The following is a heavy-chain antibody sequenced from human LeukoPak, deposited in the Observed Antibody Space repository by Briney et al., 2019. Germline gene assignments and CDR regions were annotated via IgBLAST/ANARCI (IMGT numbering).Heavy chain of an antibody. J-gene: IGHJ5*02. Sequence: PTETLSLTCTVSGGSISSTTYYWGWIRQPPGKGLEWIGSIYYSGRTYYHPSLKSRVTISVDTSKNQFSLKLSSVTAADTAVYYCVRHGVPFSGWYLYNWFDPWGQGTLVTVSS. CDR3: VRHGVPFSGWYLYNWFDP. V-gene: IGHV4-39*01. D-gene: IGHD6-19*01. CDR2: IYYSGRT. CDR1: GGSISSTTYY.